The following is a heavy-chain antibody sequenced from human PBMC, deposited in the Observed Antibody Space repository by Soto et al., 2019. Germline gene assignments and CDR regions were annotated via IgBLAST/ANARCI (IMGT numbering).Heavy chain of an antibody. Sequence: GGSLRLSCTASGITFSNYWMTWVRQAPGKGPEWVANINQDGSEKYYVDSVRGRFTVSRDNAKNSLSLQMNSLRAEDTAVYYCARGRDWISGSSGYYLYYFDYWGQGTLVTVSS. CDR1: GITFSNYW. J-gene: IGHJ4*02. CDR2: INQDGSEK. D-gene: IGHD3-22*01. V-gene: IGHV3-7*03. CDR3: ARGRDWISGSSGYYLYYFDY.